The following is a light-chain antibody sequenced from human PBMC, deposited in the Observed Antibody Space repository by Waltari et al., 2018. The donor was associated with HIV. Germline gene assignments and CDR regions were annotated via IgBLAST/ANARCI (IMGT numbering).Light chain of an antibody. CDR2: RNN. CDR3: AAWDDSLSGLV. CDR1: SSNIGRNY. V-gene: IGLV1-47*01. Sequence: QSVLTQPPSASGTPGQRVTIPCSGSSSNIGRNYVYWYQQLPGTAPKLLIYRNNQRPSGVPDGFSVSKSGTSASLAISGRRSEDETNYYCAAWDDSLSGLVFGGGTKLTVL. J-gene: IGLJ3*02.